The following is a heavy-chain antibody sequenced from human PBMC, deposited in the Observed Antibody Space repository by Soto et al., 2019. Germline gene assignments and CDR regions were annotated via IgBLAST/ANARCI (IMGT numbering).Heavy chain of an antibody. CDR2: IYYSGST. V-gene: IGHV4-39*01. Sequence: SETLSLTCTVSGVSISSSSYYWGWIRQPPGKGLEWIGSIYYSGSTYYNPSLKSRVTISVDTSKNQFSLKLSSVTAADTAVYYCARGVIAAARWFDPWGQGTLVTVSS. J-gene: IGHJ5*02. CDR1: GVSISSSSYY. CDR3: ARGVIAAARWFDP. D-gene: IGHD6-13*01.